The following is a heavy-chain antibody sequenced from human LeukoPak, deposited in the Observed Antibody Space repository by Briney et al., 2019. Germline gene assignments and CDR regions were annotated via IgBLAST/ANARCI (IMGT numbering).Heavy chain of an antibody. CDR2: IYTSGST. J-gene: IGHJ4*02. CDR1: GGSISSYY. V-gene: IGHV4-4*07. CDR3: ARGSCGGGSCYYKYFDY. Sequence: PSETLSLTCTVSGGSISSYYWSWIRQPAGKGLEWIGRIYTSGSTNYNPSLKSRVTMSVDTSKNQFSLKLSSVTAADTAVYYCARGSCGGGSCYYKYFDYWGQGTLVTVSS. D-gene: IGHD2-15*01.